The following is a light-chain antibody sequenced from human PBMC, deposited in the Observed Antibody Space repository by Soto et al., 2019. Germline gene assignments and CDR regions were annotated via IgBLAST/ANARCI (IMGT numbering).Light chain of an antibody. V-gene: IGKV1-12*01. CDR3: QQAKSLPYT. Sequence: DIQMTQSPSSVSGAVGDRVSITYRASQDIDRWLAWYQQRPGKAPKLLIYGGFNLQSGVPSRFSGSGSGTDYTLTISNLQPEDFATYYCQQAKSLPYTFGQGTKLEIK. J-gene: IGKJ2*01. CDR2: GGF. CDR1: QDIDRW.